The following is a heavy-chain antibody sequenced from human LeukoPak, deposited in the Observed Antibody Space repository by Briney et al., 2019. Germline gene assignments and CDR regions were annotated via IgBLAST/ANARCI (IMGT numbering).Heavy chain of an antibody. CDR1: GGSFSGYY. J-gene: IGHJ4*02. CDR3: ARSRPPGGDDY. Sequence: SETLSLTCAVYGGSFSGYYWSWIRQSPGKGLEWIGEINHSGSTNYNPSLKSRVTISVDTSKNQFSLKLSSVTAADTAVYYCARSRPPGGDDYWGQGTLVTVSS. CDR2: INHSGST. D-gene: IGHD2-21*02. V-gene: IGHV4-34*01.